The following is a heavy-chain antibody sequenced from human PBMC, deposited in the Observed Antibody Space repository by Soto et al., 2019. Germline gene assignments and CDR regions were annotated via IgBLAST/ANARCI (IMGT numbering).Heavy chain of an antibody. CDR1: NYTFSSYG. CDR2: ISVNNGNT. CDR3: ARGKSYYDISGYFYSDY. D-gene: IGHD3-22*01. J-gene: IGHJ4*02. Sequence: GASVKVSCKASNYTFSSYGINWVRQAPGQGLEWMGWISVNNGNTNSAQKFQGRFTMTADTSTTTASMELWNLTSDESAVYYCARGKSYYDISGYFYSDYWGQGTLVTVSS. V-gene: IGHV1-18*01.